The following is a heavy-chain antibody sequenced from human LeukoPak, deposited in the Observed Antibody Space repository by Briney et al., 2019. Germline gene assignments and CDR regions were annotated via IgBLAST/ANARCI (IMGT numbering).Heavy chain of an antibody. CDR1: EFIFSNAW. CDR2: ISGSGGDT. D-gene: IGHD4/OR15-4a*01. V-gene: IGHV3-23*01. J-gene: IGHJ4*02. CDR3: AKARGATYGTYYFDY. Sequence: PGGSLRLSCAASEFIFSNAWMNWVRQAPGKGLEWVSISGSGGDTYYADSVKGRFTISRDNSKNTLYLQMNSLRAEDTAVYYCAKARGATYGTYYFDYWGQGTLVTVSS.